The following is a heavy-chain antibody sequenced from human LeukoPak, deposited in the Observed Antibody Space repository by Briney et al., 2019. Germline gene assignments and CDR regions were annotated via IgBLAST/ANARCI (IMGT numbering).Heavy chain of an antibody. V-gene: IGHV4-59*01. J-gene: IGHJ4*02. D-gene: IGHD6-13*01. CDR3: ATGYSSTWYYFDY. CDR2: IYYSGST. Sequence: SETLSLTCTVSGGSISSNYWSWIRQPPGKGLEWIGYIYYSGSTNYNPSLKSRVTISVDTSKDQFSLKLASVTAADTAVYYCATGYSSTWYYFDYWGQGTLVTVSS. CDR1: GGSISSNY.